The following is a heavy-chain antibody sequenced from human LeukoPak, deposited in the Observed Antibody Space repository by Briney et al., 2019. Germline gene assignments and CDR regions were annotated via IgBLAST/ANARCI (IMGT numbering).Heavy chain of an antibody. CDR3: ARRGGSGRSFDY. Sequence: SETLSLTCTVSGGSVSSGTYYWSWMRQPPGKGREWIGYIYYTGSTNHNPSLKSRLTISVDTSKNQFSLKLSSVTAADTAVYYCARRGGSGRSFDYWGQGTLVTVSS. CDR1: GGSVSSGTYY. D-gene: IGHD3-10*01. V-gene: IGHV4-61*01. CDR2: IYYTGST. J-gene: IGHJ4*02.